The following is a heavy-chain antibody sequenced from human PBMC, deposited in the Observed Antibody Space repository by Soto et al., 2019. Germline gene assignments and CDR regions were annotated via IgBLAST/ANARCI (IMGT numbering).Heavy chain of an antibody. J-gene: IGHJ6*02. CDR3: ARGRRSSSWYGVLDYYGMDV. CDR1: GGSFSGYY. CDR2: INHSGST. D-gene: IGHD6-13*01. Sequence: SETLSLTCTVYGGSFSGYYWSWIRQPPGKGLEWIGEINHSGSTNYNPSLKSRVTISVDTSKNQFSLKLSSVTAADTAVYYCARGRRSSSWYGVLDYYGMDVWGQGTTVTVS. V-gene: IGHV4-34*01.